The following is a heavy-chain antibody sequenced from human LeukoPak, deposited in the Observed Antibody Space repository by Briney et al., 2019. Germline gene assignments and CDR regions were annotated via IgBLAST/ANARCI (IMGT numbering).Heavy chain of an antibody. V-gene: IGHV4-59*08. CDR3: ARRMYYYDSSGYGGYWLDP. D-gene: IGHD3-22*01. J-gene: IGHJ5*02. CDR1: GGSISSYY. CDR2: IYYSGST. Sequence: PSETLSLTSTVSGGSISSYYWSWIRQPPGKGLEWIGYIYYSGSTNYNPSLKSRVTISVDTSKNQFSLKLSSVTAADTAVYYCARRMYYYDSSGYGGYWLDPWGQGTLVTVSS.